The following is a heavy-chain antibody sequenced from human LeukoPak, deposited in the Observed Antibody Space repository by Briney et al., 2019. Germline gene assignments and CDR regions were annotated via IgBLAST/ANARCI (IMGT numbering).Heavy chain of an antibody. CDR3: AKAALAYCGGDCPNWFDP. D-gene: IGHD2-21*02. CDR2: KLYDGSNK. J-gene: IGHJ5*02. Sequence: PGGSLGLSCAASGXSFSSYGMHWVRQAPGKGLESVAVKLYDGSNKHYADSVKGRFTISRDNSKNTLYLQMNSLRAEDTAVYYCAKAALAYCGGDCPNWFDPWGQGILVTVSS. CDR1: GXSFSSYG. V-gene: IGHV3-30*18.